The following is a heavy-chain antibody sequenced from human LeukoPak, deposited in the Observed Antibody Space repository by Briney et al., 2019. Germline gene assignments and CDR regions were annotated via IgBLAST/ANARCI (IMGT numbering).Heavy chain of an antibody. CDR2: IKQDGSEK. Sequence: GGSLRLSCAASGFTFSSYWMSWVRQAPGKGLEWVANIKQDGSEKYYVDSVKGRFTISRDNAKNSLYLQMNSLRAEDTAVYYCAMRRQSSGWYHTFGTDVWGKGTTVTVSS. CDR1: GFTFSSYW. V-gene: IGHV3-7*03. D-gene: IGHD6-19*01. J-gene: IGHJ6*04. CDR3: AMRRQSSGWYHTFGTDV.